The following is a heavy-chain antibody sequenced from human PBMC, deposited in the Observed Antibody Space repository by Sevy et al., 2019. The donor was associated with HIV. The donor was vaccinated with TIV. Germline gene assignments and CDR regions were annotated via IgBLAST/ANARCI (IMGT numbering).Heavy chain of an antibody. D-gene: IGHD2-2*01. V-gene: IGHV3-7*01. CDR3: VRAIVIEGSF. Sequence: GGALRLSCAASGFNINTYWMNWVRQAPGKGLEWVANIKYDGSEIYYVDSVRGRLTISKDNARNLVYLQMNSLRAEDTALYYCVRAIVIEGSFWGQGTLVTVSS. CDR1: GFNINTYW. CDR2: IKYDGSEI. J-gene: IGHJ4*02.